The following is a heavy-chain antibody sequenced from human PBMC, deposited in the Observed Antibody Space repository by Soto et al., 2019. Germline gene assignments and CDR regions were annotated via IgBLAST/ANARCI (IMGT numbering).Heavy chain of an antibody. V-gene: IGHV2-5*02. J-gene: IGHJ4*02. CDR1: GFSVTGSGVA. CDR2: IYWDDDK. CDR3: AHGGMSINHGYDF. D-gene: IGHD3-16*01. Sequence: QITLKESGPALVKPTQPLTLTCTCSGFSVTGSGVAVGWIRQPPGKALECLALIYWDDDKRYRPSLKSRLTIRRDTSKTQVVLTMTNMGPVDTGTYYWAHGGMSINHGYDFWGQGTRVTVPS.